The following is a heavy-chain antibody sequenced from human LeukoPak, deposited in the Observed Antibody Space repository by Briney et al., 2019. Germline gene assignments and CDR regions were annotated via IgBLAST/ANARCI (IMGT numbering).Heavy chain of an antibody. J-gene: IGHJ4*02. D-gene: IGHD3-22*01. V-gene: IGHV3-74*01. CDR3: AGHSYYDRTPLDY. CDR2: INSDGSST. Sequence: GGSLRLSCAASGFTFSSYWMHWVRQAPGKGLVWVSRINSDGSSTSYADSVKGRFTISRDNAKNTLYLQMNSLRAEDTAVYYCAGHSYYDRTPLDYWGQGTLVTVSS. CDR1: GFTFSSYW.